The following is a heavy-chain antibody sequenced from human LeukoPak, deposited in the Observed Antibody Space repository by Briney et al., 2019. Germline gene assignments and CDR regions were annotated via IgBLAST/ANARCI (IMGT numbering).Heavy chain of an antibody. V-gene: IGHV4-34*01. Sequence: SETLSLTCAVYGGSFSGYYWSWIRQPPGKGLEWIGEINHSGSTNYNPSLKSRVTISVDTSKNQFSLKLSSVTAADTAVYCCARAPYGDYDGAFDIWGQGTMVTVSS. CDR3: ARAPYGDYDGAFDI. CDR2: INHSGST. CDR1: GGSFSGYY. J-gene: IGHJ3*02. D-gene: IGHD4-17*01.